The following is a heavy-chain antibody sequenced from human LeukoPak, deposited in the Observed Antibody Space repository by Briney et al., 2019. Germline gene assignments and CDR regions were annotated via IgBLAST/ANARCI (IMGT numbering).Heavy chain of an antibody. D-gene: IGHD3-22*01. Sequence: GGSLRLSCAAPGFPYNVYNIRWIRQAPGRGLEWVSFIRNDETEIHYADFAKGRFTISRDRSKNSVYLQMNSLRAEDTAVYYCATDRYYYDSSGLPYYYYGMDVWGQGTTVTVSS. CDR2: IRNDETEI. J-gene: IGHJ6*02. V-gene: IGHV3-30*02. CDR1: GFPYNVYN. CDR3: ATDRYYYDSSGLPYYYYGMDV.